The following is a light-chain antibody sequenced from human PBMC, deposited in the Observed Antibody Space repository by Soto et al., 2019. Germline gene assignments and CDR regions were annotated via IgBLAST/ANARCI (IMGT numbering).Light chain of an antibody. CDR3: QQYNNWPVT. J-gene: IGKJ4*02. CDR1: QSINSE. CDR2: GAS. Sequence: EIVMTQSPATLPVSPGDTTRLSCRASQSINSEVAWYQQKVGQTPRLLIYGASTRASGIPARFSGSGSGTEFTLTISCLQSEDFATYYCQQYNNWPVTFGGGTKVDIK. V-gene: IGKV3D-15*01.